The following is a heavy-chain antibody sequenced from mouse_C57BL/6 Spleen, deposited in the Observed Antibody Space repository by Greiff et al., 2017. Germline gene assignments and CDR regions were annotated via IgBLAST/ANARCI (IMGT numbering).Heavy chain of an antibody. CDR2: IDPENGDT. Sequence: VQLKQSGAELVRPGASVKLSCTASGFNIKDDYMHWVKQRPEQGLEWIGWIDPENGDTEYASKFQGKATITADTSSNTAYLQLSSLTSEDTAVYYCTTPYGAWFAYWGQGTLVTVSA. D-gene: IGHD1-1*02. J-gene: IGHJ3*01. CDR3: TTPYGAWFAY. V-gene: IGHV14-4*01. CDR1: GFNIKDDY.